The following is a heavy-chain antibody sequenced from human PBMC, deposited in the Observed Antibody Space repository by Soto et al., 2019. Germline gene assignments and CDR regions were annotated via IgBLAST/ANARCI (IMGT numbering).Heavy chain of an antibody. D-gene: IGHD6-6*01. V-gene: IGHV1-18*04. J-gene: IGHJ4*02. CDR2: ISVYNGNT. CDR1: GYTFTGYY. CDR3: ARDGAYSSSNLDY. Sequence: ASVKVSCKASGYTFTGYYMHWVRQAPGQGLEWMGWISVYNGNTNYAQKLQGRVTMTTDTSTTTAYMELRSLRSDDTAVYYCARDGAYSSSNLDYWGQGTLVTVSS.